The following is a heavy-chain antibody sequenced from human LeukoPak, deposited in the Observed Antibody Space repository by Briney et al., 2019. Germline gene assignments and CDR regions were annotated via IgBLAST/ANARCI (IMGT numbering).Heavy chain of an antibody. CDR1: GGSISSSNW. Sequence: PSGTLSLTCAVSGGSISSSNWWSWVRQPPGKGLEWIGYIHDSGSTNYNPSLKSRVTISIDTSKNQFSLKLSSVTAADTAVYYCARRQWLGDYFDYWGQGTLVTVSS. D-gene: IGHD6-19*01. CDR3: ARRQWLGDYFDY. CDR2: IHDSGST. J-gene: IGHJ4*02. V-gene: IGHV4-4*02.